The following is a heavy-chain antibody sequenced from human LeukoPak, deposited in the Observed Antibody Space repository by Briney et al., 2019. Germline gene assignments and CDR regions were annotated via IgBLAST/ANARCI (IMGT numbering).Heavy chain of an antibody. J-gene: IGHJ4*02. CDR3: AKDQSGYYRPFDY. Sequence: PGGSLRLSCAASGFTFSGYAMSWVRQAPGKGLEWVSAISGSGSNTYYADSVKGRFTISRDNSRNTLYLQMNSLGAEDSAVYYCAKDQSGYYRPFDYWGQGTLVTVSS. CDR1: GFTFSGYA. D-gene: IGHD3-22*01. CDR2: ISGSGSNT. V-gene: IGHV3-23*01.